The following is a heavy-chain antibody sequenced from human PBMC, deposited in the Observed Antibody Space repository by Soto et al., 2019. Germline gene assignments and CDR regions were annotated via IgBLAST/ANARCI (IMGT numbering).Heavy chain of an antibody. CDR1: GYTFTSYG. CDR3: AREMVQGVGSDY. J-gene: IGHJ4*02. CDR2: ISTYNGNT. V-gene: IGHV1-18*01. Sequence: ASVKVSCKASGYTFTSYGISWVRQAPGQGLEWMGWISTYNGNTKYAQKLQGRVTMTTDTSTSTAYMELRSLRSDDTAVFYCAREMVQGVGSDYWGQGTLVTVSS. D-gene: IGHD3-10*01.